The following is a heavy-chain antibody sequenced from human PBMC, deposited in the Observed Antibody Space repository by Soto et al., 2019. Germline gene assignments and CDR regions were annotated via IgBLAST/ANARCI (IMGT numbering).Heavy chain of an antibody. V-gene: IGHV1-8*01. D-gene: IGHD3-22*01. CDR3: ARARGGYYDSSGYYYFDY. J-gene: IGHJ4*02. CDR2: MNPNSGNT. Sequence: QVQLVQSGAEVKKPGASVKVSCKASGYTFTSYDINWVRQATGQGLEWMGWMNPNSGNTGYAQKFQGRVTMTRNTSISTAYMELSILRSEDAAVYYCARARGGYYDSSGYYYFDYWGQGTLVTVSS. CDR1: GYTFTSYD.